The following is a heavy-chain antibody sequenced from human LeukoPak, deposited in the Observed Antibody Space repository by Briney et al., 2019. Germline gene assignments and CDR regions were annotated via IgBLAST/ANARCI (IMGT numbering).Heavy chain of an antibody. V-gene: IGHV4-38-2*02. D-gene: IGHD6-19*01. Sequence: SETLSLTCTVSGYSISSGYYWGWIRQPPGKGLEWIGNIYHSGSTYYNPSLKSRVPISVDTSKNQFSLKLSSVTAADTAVYYCVRDKYSSGWYGLDYWGQGTLVTVSS. J-gene: IGHJ4*02. CDR1: GYSISSGYY. CDR3: VRDKYSSGWYGLDY. CDR2: IYHSGST.